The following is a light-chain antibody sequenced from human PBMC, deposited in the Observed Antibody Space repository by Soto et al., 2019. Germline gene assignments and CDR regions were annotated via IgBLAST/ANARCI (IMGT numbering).Light chain of an antibody. CDR1: QSVSRK. CDR3: QQYSNWPPIT. CDR2: DTS. V-gene: IGKV3-15*01. Sequence: EMVMTQSPATLSVSPGERATLSCRASQSVSRKLAWYQQKPGQAPRLLIYDTSTRATGIPARFSGSGSGTEFTLTISSLQSEDFAVYYCQQYSNWPPITFGQGTRLEIK. J-gene: IGKJ5*01.